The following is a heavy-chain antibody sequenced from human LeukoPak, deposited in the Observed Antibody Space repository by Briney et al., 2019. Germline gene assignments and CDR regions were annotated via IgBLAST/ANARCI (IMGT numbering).Heavy chain of an antibody. V-gene: IGHV3-11*01. CDR1: GFTFSDYY. CDR3: ARGPWSGTNDY. CDR2: SSRRGSTI. D-gene: IGHD1-7*01. J-gene: IGHJ4*02. Sequence: GGSLRLSCAASGFTFSDYYMSWLRQAPGKGLEWVSYSSRRGSTIYYADSVKGRFTISRDNVKNSLYLQMNSLRAEDTAVYYCARGPWSGTNDYWGQGTLVTVSS.